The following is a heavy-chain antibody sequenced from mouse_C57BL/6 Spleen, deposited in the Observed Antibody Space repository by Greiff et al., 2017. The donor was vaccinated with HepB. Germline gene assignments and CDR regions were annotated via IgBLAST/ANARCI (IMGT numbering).Heavy chain of an antibody. CDR2: ISSGGDYI. CDR3: TRVGGHGAMDY. J-gene: IGHJ4*01. Sequence: EVQGVESGEGLVKPGGSLKLSCAASGFTFSSYAMSWVRQTPEKRLEWVAYISSGGDYIYYADTVKGRFTISRDNARNTLYLQMSSLKSEDTAMYYCTRVGGHGAMDYWGQGTSVTVSS. V-gene: IGHV5-9-1*02. CDR1: GFTFSSYA.